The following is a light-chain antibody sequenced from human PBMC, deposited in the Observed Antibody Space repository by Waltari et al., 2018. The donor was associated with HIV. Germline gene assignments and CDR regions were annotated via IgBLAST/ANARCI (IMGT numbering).Light chain of an antibody. CDR3: CSYGGGYTWL. CDR2: DVT. V-gene: IGLV2-11*01. Sequence: HSALTQPRSVSGSPAQAVHISCHGTNSDIVGSTHVSWYQVHSDKVPKVIIYDVTKRPAGVPALISGSKSGNTASLTIYGLQAEDEADYYCCSYGGGYTWLFGGGT. J-gene: IGLJ3*02. CDR1: NSDIVGSTH.